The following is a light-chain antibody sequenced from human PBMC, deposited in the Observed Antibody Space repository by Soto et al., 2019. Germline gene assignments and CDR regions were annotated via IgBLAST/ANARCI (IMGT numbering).Light chain of an antibody. J-gene: IGKJ4*01. CDR1: QSIRRW. CDR2: DAS. V-gene: IGKV1-5*01. Sequence: ASQSIRRWLAWYQQKPGKAPKLLIFDASTLQSGVPSRVSGSGSGTEFTVSLLNLSPEEFSAFSSSQLPSYPPPIGGGTKVDIK. CDR3: SQLPSYPPP.